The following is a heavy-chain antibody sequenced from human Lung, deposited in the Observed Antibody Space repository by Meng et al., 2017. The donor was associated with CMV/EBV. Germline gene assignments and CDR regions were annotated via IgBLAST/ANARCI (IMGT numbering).Heavy chain of an antibody. V-gene: IGHV4-39*07. Sequence: QLQLQESGPGLVKPSETLSLTCTVSGGSISSSSYYWGWIRQPPGKGLEWIGSIYYSGSTYYNPSLKSRVTISVDTSKNQFSLKLSSVTAADTAVYYCARAWFKNRIAARPRGTTFDYWGQGTMVTVSS. CDR1: GGSISSSSYY. D-gene: IGHD6-6*01. CDR2: IYYSGST. J-gene: IGHJ4*02. CDR3: ARAWFKNRIAARPRGTTFDY.